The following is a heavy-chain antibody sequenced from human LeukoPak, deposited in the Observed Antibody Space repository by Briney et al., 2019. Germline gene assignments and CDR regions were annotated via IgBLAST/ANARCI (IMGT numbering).Heavy chain of an antibody. CDR2: INPSRTHV. CDR3: ASVSEDIAKPGGY. D-gene: IGHD2-15*01. V-gene: IGHV3-48*03. Sequence: GGPLRLSCAGSGVTFRTFEVNWVRQAPGKGLEWLSYINPSRTHVYYADSVKGRFTISRDNAKNSLYLEMNSLRAEDTAVYYCASVSEDIAKPGGYWGQGTLVTVSS. CDR1: GVTFRTFE. J-gene: IGHJ4*02.